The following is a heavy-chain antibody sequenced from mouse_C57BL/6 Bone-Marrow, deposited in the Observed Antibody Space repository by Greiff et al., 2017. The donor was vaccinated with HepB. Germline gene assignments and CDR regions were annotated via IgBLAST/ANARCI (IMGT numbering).Heavy chain of an antibody. CDR3: TDCDD. V-gene: IGHV1-15*01. J-gene: IGHJ2*01. CDR2: IDPETGGT. Sequence: QVQLQQSGAELVRPGASVTLSCKASGYTFTDYEMHWVKQTPVHGLEWIGAIDPETGGTAYNQKFKGKAMLTADKSSSTAYMELRSLTSEDSAVYYCTDCDDWGQGTTLTVSS. CDR1: GYTFTDYE.